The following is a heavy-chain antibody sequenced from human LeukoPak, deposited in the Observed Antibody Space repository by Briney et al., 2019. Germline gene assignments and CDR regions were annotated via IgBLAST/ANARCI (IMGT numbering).Heavy chain of an antibody. J-gene: IGHJ6*02. V-gene: IGHV4-59*01. CDR2: IYYSGST. Sequence: NPSETLSLTCTVSGGSISSYCWSWIRQPPGKGLEWIGYIYYSGSTNYNPSLKSRVTISVDTSKNQFSLKLSSVTAADTAVYYCARAPXRXXXYYYGMDVWGXGTTVTVS. CDR3: ARAPXRXXXYYYGMDV. CDR1: GGSISSYC.